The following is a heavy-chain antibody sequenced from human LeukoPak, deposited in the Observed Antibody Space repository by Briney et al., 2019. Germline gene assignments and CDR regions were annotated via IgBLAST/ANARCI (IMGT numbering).Heavy chain of an antibody. CDR3: ARDISRDGYNYDY. CDR2: IKQDGSEK. Sequence: PGGSLRLSCAASGFTFSSYWMSRVRQAPGKGLEWVANIKQDGSEKYYVDSVKGRFTISRDNAKNSLYLQMNSLRAEDTAVYYCARDISRDGYNYDYWGQGTLVTVSS. CDR1: GFTFSSYW. J-gene: IGHJ4*02. D-gene: IGHD5-24*01. V-gene: IGHV3-7*01.